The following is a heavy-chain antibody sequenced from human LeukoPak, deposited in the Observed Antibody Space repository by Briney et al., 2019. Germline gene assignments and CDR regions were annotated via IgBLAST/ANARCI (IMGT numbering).Heavy chain of an antibody. D-gene: IGHD6-13*01. Sequence: GGSLRLSCVASGFSFSSYAMSWVRQSPGKGLERVSAFSGGAPRTYYVDSVKGRFTISRDNSKNTLYLQMNSLRVEDTAVYYCAKKRRPAAGTDIFDYWGQGILVTVSS. CDR3: AKKRRPAAGTDIFDY. J-gene: IGHJ4*02. V-gene: IGHV3-23*01. CDR2: FSGGAPRT. CDR1: GFSFSSYA.